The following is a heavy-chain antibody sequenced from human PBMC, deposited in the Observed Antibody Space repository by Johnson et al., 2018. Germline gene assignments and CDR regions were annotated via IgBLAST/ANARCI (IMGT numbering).Heavy chain of an antibody. D-gene: IGHD5/OR15-5a*01. J-gene: IGHJ6*03. CDR1: GFTFEDYA. CDR3: AKDMHYGVSGFCMDV. Sequence: EVQLVESGGGSVQPGRSLRLSCAASGFTFEDYAMHWVRQAPGRGLEWVSRISWNSAAIDYADSVRGRFTISRDKAKNALYLQRNSLRAEETAVYFCAKDMHYGVSGFCMDVWGKGTTVTVSS. V-gene: IGHV3-9*01. CDR2: ISWNSAAI.